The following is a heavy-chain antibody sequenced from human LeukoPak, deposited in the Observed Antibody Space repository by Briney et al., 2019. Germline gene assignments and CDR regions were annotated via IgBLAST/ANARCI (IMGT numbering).Heavy chain of an antibody. CDR1: GGTFSSYA. CDR2: IIPIFGTA. J-gene: IGHJ3*02. CDR3: ARPWGDDRENAFDI. Sequence: ASVKVSCKASGGTFSSYAISWVRQAPGQGLEWTGGIIPIFGTANYAQKFQGRVTITADESTSTAYMELSSLRSEDTAVYYCARPWGDDRENAFDIWGQGTMVTVSS. D-gene: IGHD3-16*01. V-gene: IGHV1-69*13.